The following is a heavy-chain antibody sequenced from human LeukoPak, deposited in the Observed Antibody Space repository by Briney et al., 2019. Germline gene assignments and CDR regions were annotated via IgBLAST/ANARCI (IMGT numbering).Heavy chain of an antibody. CDR1: GFAFSSYA. Sequence: GGSLRLSCAASGFAFSSYAMSWVRQAPGKGLEWVSAISGSGGSTYYADSVKGRFTISRDNSKNTLYLQMNSLRAEDTAVYYCAKDLGSDYYYGMDVRGQGTTVTVSS. D-gene: IGHD7-27*01. V-gene: IGHV3-23*01. J-gene: IGHJ6*02. CDR3: AKDLGSDYYYGMDV. CDR2: ISGSGGST.